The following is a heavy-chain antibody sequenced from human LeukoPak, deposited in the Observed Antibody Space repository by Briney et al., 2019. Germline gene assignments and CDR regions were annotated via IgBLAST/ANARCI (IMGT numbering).Heavy chain of an antibody. D-gene: IGHD6-6*01. V-gene: IGHV1-69*13. Sequence: GASVKVSCKASGGTFSSYAINWVRQAPGQGLEWMGGIIPIFGTANYAQRFQGRVTITADESTSTAYMELSSLRSEDTAVYYCARSLAARTGHYYYYYYYMDVWGKGTTVTVSS. CDR2: IIPIFGTA. CDR3: ARSLAARTGHYYYYYYYMDV. J-gene: IGHJ6*03. CDR1: GGTFSSYA.